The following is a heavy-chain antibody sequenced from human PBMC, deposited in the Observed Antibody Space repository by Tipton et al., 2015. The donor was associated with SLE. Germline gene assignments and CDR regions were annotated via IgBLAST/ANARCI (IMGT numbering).Heavy chain of an antibody. V-gene: IGHV4-59*11. CDR1: GASISTHY. J-gene: IGHJ5*02. Sequence: TLSLTCTVSGASISTHYWSWIRQPPGKGLEWIGYIYDTETTYYNPSLKSRVTMSIDRSKNHFSLRLRSVSAADTAIYYCAREVKSGRYDWFDPWGQGTLVTVSS. CDR2: IYDTETT. D-gene: IGHD1-26*01. CDR3: AREVKSGRYDWFDP.